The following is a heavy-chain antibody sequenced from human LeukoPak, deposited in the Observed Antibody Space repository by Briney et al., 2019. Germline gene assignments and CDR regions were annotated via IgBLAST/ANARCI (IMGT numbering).Heavy chain of an antibody. D-gene: IGHD4-11*01. Sequence: QAGGSLRLSCAASGFTFSSYAMSWVRQAPGKGLEWVSTLSGSGDRTYYADSVKGRFTISRDNSRNTLFLQMNNLRAEDTALYYCARSVPDYTRFDYWGQGALVTVSS. V-gene: IGHV3-23*01. CDR3: ARSVPDYTRFDY. J-gene: IGHJ4*02. CDR1: GFTFSSYA. CDR2: LSGSGDRT.